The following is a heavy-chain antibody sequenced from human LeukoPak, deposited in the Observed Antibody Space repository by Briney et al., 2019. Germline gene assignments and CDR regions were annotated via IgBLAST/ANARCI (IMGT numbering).Heavy chain of an antibody. CDR1: GFTFSSYA. D-gene: IGHD1-26*01. Sequence: PGGSLRLSCAASGFTFSSYAMSWVRQAPGKGLEWVSAISGSGGSTYYADSVKGRFTISRDNSKNTLYLQMNSLRAEDTAVYYCARGSRSPSGTYHYYFDYWGQGTLVTVSP. J-gene: IGHJ4*02. CDR2: ISGSGGST. V-gene: IGHV3-23*01. CDR3: ARGSRSPSGTYHYYFDY.